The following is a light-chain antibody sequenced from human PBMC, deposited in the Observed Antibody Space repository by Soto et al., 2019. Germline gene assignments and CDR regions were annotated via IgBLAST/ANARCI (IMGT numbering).Light chain of an antibody. CDR2: GAS. CDR3: HQYLNWPWP. J-gene: IGKJ1*01. CDR1: QSISNY. V-gene: IGKV3-15*01. Sequence: EIVMTQSPPTLSVSPGEGVTLSCKASQSISNYLAWYQHKPGQAPRLLINGASIRATGFPARFSGSGSGEAFTLTIRSVAPEHFAVYSCHQYLNWPWPFGQGTKVEIQ.